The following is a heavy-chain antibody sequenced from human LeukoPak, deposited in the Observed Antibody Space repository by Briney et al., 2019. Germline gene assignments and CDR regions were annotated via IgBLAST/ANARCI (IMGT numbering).Heavy chain of an antibody. J-gene: IGHJ4*02. CDR3: ARLSGYHFDY. V-gene: IGHV4-34*01. Sequence: KPSETLSLTCAVYSGSLSDKYWSWIRQPPGKGLEWIGEINPSGRTNYNPSLKSRVTMSIDTSKNRFSLKLSSVTAADTAVYYCARLSGYHFDYWGQGALVTVSS. CDR1: SGSLSDKY. CDR2: INPSGRT. D-gene: IGHD5-12*01.